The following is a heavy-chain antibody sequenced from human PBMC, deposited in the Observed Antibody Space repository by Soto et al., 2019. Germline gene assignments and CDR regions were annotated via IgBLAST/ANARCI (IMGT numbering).Heavy chain of an antibody. D-gene: IGHD4-17*01. CDR1: GITFGSRA. J-gene: IGHJ4*02. Sequence: PGGSLRLSCVASGITFGSRAMSWVRQAPGEGLEWVSTITDTGGDAKYADSVRGRFAISRDNSKSTVYLHLDSLRAEDPAIYSCAKDPTYDYGYFDPWGQGTLVTVSS. CDR3: AKDPTYDYGYFDP. V-gene: IGHV3-23*01. CDR2: ITDTGGDA.